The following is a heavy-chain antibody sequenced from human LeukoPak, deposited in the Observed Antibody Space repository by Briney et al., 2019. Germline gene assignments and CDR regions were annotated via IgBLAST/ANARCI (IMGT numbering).Heavy chain of an antibody. J-gene: IGHJ4*02. CDR2: ISSSSSYI. CDR3: ARDRSFYYGSGSYFAD. D-gene: IGHD3-10*01. V-gene: IGHV3-21*01. Sequence: GGSLRLSCAASGFTFSSYSMNWVRQAPGKGLEWVSSISSSSSYIYYADSVKGRFTISRDNAKNSLYRQMNSLRAEDTAVYYCARDRSFYYGSGSYFADWGQGTLVTVSS. CDR1: GFTFSSYS.